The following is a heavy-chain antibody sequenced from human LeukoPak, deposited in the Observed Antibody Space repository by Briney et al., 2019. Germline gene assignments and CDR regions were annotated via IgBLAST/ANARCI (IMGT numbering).Heavy chain of an antibody. J-gene: IGHJ6*03. V-gene: IGHV3-23*01. D-gene: IGHD4-17*01. CDR3: AKFYGDYYYYYYMDV. CDR2: ISGSGGST. CDR1: GFTFSSYG. Sequence: GGTLRLSCAASGFTFSSYGMSWVRQAPGKGLEWVSAISGSGGSTYYADSVKGRFTISRDNSKNTLYVQMNSLRAEDTAAYYCAKFYGDYYYYYYMDVWGKGTTVTVSS.